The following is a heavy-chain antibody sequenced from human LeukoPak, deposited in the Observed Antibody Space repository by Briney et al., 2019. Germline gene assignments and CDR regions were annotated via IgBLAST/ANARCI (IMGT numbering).Heavy chain of an antibody. CDR1: GGSISSGSYY. CDR2: IYSSGST. D-gene: IGHD6-13*01. Sequence: SETLSLTCTVSGGSISSGSYYWTWIRQSAGKGLELIGRIYSSGSTSYNPSLKSRVTTSVDTSKNQFSLKLSSVTAADTAVYYCARAPQWIAAAGISYYFDYWGQGTLVTVSS. CDR3: ARAPQWIAAAGISYYFDY. J-gene: IGHJ4*02. V-gene: IGHV4-61*02.